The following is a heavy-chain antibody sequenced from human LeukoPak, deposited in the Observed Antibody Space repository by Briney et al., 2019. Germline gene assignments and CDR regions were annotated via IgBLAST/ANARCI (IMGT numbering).Heavy chain of an antibody. Sequence: GGSLRLSCVASGFIVSSNYMSWGRQAPGKGPEWVSSISGSGTDTYYTDSVKGRFTISRDTSKNTLYMQMNNLRVEDTAVYYCVKGFHFDWWGQGTLVTVSS. V-gene: IGHV3-23*01. CDR3: VKGFHFDW. J-gene: IGHJ4*02. CDR2: ISGSGTDT. CDR1: GFIVSSNY.